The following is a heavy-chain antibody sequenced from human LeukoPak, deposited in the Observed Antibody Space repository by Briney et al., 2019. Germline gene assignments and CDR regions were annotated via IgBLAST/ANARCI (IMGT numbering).Heavy chain of an antibody. D-gene: IGHD3-16*01. CDR1: GFAFGTYA. J-gene: IGHJ1*01. CDR3: ARIRNNYGMGYFQH. V-gene: IGHV3-33*08. CDR2: IWFDGTNK. Sequence: GASLRLSCAASGFAFGTYAMSWVRQAPGKGLEWVALIWFDGTNKYYADSVKGRFTISRDPSKNTLYLQMNSLRAEDTAVYYCARIRNNYGMGYFQHWGQGTLVTVSS.